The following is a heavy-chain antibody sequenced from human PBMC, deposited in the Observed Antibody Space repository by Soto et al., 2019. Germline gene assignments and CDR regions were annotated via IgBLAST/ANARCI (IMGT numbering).Heavy chain of an antibody. CDR2: IYYSGST. J-gene: IGHJ6*03. D-gene: IGHD6-6*01. CDR3: GRHSMESSSSHVYYYYYYMDV. V-gene: IGHV4-59*08. Sequence: SETLSLTCTVSGGSISSYYWSWIRQPPGKGLEWIGYIYYSGSTNYNPSLKSRVTISVDTSKNQFSLKLSSVTAADTAVYYCGRHSMESSSSHVYYYYYYMDVWGKGTTVTVSS. CDR1: GGSISSYY.